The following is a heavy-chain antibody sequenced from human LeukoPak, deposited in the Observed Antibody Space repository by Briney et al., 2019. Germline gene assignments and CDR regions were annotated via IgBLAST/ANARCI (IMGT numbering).Heavy chain of an antibody. CDR2: IYYSGST. CDR1: GGSISSSSYY. J-gene: IGHJ6*03. V-gene: IGHV4-39*01. CDR3: ARHIGGRYYYYYMDV. Sequence: SETLSLTCTVSGGSISSSSYYWGWIRQPPGKGLEWIGSIYYSGSTYYNPSLKSRVTISVDTSKNQFSLKLGSVTAADTAVYYCARHIGGRYYYYYMDVWGKGTTVTISS. D-gene: IGHD3-16*02.